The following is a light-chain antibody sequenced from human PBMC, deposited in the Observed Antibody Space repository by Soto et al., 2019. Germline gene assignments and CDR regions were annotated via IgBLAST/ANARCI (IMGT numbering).Light chain of an antibody. Sequence: ELTQPPSVSVSPGQTASITCSGDKLGDKYACWYQQKPGQSPVLVIYQDRKRPSGIPERFSGSNSGNTATLTISGTQAMDEADYYCQAWDSSTVVFGGGTKLTVL. CDR3: QAWDSSTVV. CDR2: QDR. V-gene: IGLV3-1*01. J-gene: IGLJ2*01. CDR1: KLGDKY.